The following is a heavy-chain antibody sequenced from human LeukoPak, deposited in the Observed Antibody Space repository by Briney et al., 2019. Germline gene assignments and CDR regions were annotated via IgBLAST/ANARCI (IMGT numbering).Heavy chain of an antibody. CDR3: ARQERSSRGTGNYYMDV. CDR2: IYYSGST. V-gene: IGHV4-39*01. CDR1: GGSISSTTYY. Sequence: SETLSLTCTVSGGSISSTTYYWGWIRQSPGKGLEWIGCIYYSGSTYYNPSLKSRVTTSVDTSKNQFSLKLSSVTAADTAVYYCARQERSSRGTGNYYMDVWGKGTTVTVSS. J-gene: IGHJ6*03. D-gene: IGHD3-22*01.